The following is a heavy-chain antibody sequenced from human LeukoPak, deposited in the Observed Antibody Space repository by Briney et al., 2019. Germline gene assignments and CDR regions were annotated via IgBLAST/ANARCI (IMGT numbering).Heavy chain of an antibody. J-gene: IGHJ6*03. CDR3: ASGSYYSPYYYYYYMDV. CDR1: GGTSSSYA. V-gene: IGHV1-69*01. CDR2: IIPIFGTA. Sequence: SVKVSCKASGGTSSSYAISWVRQAPGQGLEWMGGIIPIFGTANYAQKFQGRVTITADESTSTAYMELSSLRSEDTAVYYCASGSYYSPYYYYYYMDVWGKGTTVTVSS. D-gene: IGHD1-26*01.